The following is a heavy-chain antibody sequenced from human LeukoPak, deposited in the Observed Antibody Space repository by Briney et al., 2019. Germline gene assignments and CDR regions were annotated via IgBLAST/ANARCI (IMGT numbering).Heavy chain of an antibody. V-gene: IGHV4-34*01. CDR1: GGSFSGYY. CDR3: ARGRAIYDYVWGSYRHHPYYFDY. CDR2: INHSGSA. D-gene: IGHD3-16*02. J-gene: IGHJ4*02. Sequence: ASETLSLTCAVYGGSFSGYYWSWIRQPPGKGLEWIGEINHSGSANYNPSLKSRVTISVDTSKNQFSLKLSSVTAADTAVYYCARGRAIYDYVWGSYRHHPYYFDYWGQGTLVTVSS.